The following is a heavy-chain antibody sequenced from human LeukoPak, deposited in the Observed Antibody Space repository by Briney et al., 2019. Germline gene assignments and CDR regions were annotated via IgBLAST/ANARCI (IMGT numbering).Heavy chain of an antibody. CDR3: AREEYSSDWYGHDS. CDR1: GGSISDTNYY. V-gene: IGHV4-39*07. D-gene: IGHD6-13*01. J-gene: IGHJ4*02. Sequence: SQTLSLTCTVSGGSISDTNYYWAWIRQPPGRGLEWIGSIYYTGTTFDNPSLKSRVTLSVDTSKNQFSLRLTSVTAADTAFYYCAREEYSSDWYGHDSWGQGTLVTVSS. CDR2: IYYTGTT.